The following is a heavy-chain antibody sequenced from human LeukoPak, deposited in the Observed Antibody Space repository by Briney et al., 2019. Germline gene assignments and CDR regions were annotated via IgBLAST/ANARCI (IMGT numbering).Heavy chain of an antibody. V-gene: IGHV4-61*08. D-gene: IGHD3-22*01. CDR1: GGSISSGGYS. CDR3: ARGISGYSRIFDY. Sequence: PSQTLSLTCAVSGGSISSGGYSWSWIRQPPGKGLEWIGYIFHGGSTNYNPSLKSRVTISVDTSKNQFSLRLNSVTAADTAVYYCARGISGYSRIFDYWGQGTLVTVSS. J-gene: IGHJ4*02. CDR2: IFHGGST.